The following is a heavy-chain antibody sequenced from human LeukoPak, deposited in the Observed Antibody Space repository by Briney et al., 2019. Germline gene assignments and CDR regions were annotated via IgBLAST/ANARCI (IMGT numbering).Heavy chain of an antibody. CDR1: GFTFSSYS. CDR2: ISSSSSTI. V-gene: IGHV3-48*01. D-gene: IGHD3-16*01. Sequence: PGGSLRLSCAASGFTFSSYSMNWVRQAPGKGLEWVSYISSSSSTIYYADSVKGRFTISRDNAKNSLYLQMNSLRAEDTAVYYCARDDDGGYWGQGTLVTVSS. J-gene: IGHJ4*02. CDR3: ARDDDGGY.